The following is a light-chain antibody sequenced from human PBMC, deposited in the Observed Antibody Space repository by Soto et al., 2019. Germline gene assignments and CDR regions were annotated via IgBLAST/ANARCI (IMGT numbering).Light chain of an antibody. J-gene: IGKJ1*01. CDR1: QSISGW. Sequence: DIQMTQSPSTLSASVGDRVTITRRASQSISGWLAWYQQKPGKAPKLLIYDASILESGVPSRFSGSGSGTEFTLTISSLQPDDFATYYCQQYSSYSWTFGQGTKVDIK. CDR2: DAS. V-gene: IGKV1-5*01. CDR3: QQYSSYSWT.